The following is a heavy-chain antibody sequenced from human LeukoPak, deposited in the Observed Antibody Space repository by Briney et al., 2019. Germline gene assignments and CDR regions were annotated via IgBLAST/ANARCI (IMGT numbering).Heavy chain of an antibody. CDR2: ISYDGGNR. CDR3: ARTYYDLLTAVDY. D-gene: IGHD3-9*01. V-gene: IGHV3-30-3*01. Sequence: GGSLRLSCAASGFTFSNYAMHWVRQAPGKGLEWVAVISYDGGNRYYADSVKGRFTISRDNSKNTLYLQMNSLRAEDTAVYHCARTYYDLLTAVDYWGQGTQVTVSS. J-gene: IGHJ4*02. CDR1: GFTFSNYA.